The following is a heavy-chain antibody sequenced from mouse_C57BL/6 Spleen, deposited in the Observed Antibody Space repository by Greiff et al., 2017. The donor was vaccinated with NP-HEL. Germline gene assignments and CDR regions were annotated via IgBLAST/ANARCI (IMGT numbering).Heavy chain of an antibody. D-gene: IGHD2-12*01. Sequence: QVQLQQPGAELVKPGASVKLSCKASGYTFTSYWMQWVKQRPGQGLEWIGEIDPSDSYTNYNQKFKGKATLTVDTSSSTAYMQLSSLTSEDSAVYYCARRGPYDENAMDYWGQGTSVTVSS. CDR1: GYTFTSYW. CDR2: IDPSDSYT. CDR3: ARRGPYDENAMDY. J-gene: IGHJ4*01. V-gene: IGHV1-50*01.